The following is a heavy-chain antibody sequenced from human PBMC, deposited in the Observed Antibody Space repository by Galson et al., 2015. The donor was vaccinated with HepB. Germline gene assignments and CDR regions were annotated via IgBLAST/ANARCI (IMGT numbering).Heavy chain of an antibody. Sequence: TLSLTCAVSGDSISSTNWWSWVRQPPGKGLEWIGEIQHSGSTNYNPSLKSRVTISVDKSKNQFSLKLSSVTAADTAVYYCAGGVGATSGYFQHWGLGTLVIVSS. D-gene: IGHD1-26*01. V-gene: IGHV4-4*02. CDR3: AGGVGATSGYFQH. CDR1: GDSISSTNW. J-gene: IGHJ1*01. CDR2: IQHSGST.